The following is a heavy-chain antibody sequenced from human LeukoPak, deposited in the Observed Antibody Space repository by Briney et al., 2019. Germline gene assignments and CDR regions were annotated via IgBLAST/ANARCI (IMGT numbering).Heavy chain of an antibody. CDR3: ARGEDILTGYALLDY. Sequence: SETLSLTCAVYGGSFSGYYWSWIRQPPGKGLEWIGEINHSGSTNYNPSLKSRVTISVDTSKNQFSLKLSSVTAADTAVYYCARGEDILTGYALLDYWGQGTLVTVSS. D-gene: IGHD3-9*01. J-gene: IGHJ4*02. CDR2: INHSGST. V-gene: IGHV4-34*01. CDR1: GGSFSGYY.